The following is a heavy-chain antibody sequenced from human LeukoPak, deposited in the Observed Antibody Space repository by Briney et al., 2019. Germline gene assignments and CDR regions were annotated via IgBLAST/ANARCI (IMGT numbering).Heavy chain of an antibody. D-gene: IGHD3-9*01. CDR3: ARQTIYYYSGMDV. CDR2: INPNSGGT. J-gene: IGHJ6*02. Sequence: GASVKVSCKASRYTFTGYYVHWVRQAPGQGLEWMGCINPNSGGTSYAQKFQGRVTMTLATSISTAYMELSRLRSDDTAVYYCARQTIYYYSGMDVWGQGTTVTVSS. CDR1: RYTFTGYY. V-gene: IGHV1-2*02.